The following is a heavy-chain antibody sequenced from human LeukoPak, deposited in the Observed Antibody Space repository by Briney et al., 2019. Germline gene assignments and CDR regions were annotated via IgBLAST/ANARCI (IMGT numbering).Heavy chain of an antibody. CDR2: ISGSGEST. Sequence: TGGSLRLSCAASGFIFSNYAITWIRQAPGKGLEWVSEISGSGESTYYGDSVKGRFTISRDNSKSTLYLQMNSLRAGDTAIYYCAREDWDFDYWGQGTLVTVSS. D-gene: IGHD3-9*01. CDR1: GFIFSNYA. J-gene: IGHJ4*02. V-gene: IGHV3-23*02. CDR3: AREDWDFDY.